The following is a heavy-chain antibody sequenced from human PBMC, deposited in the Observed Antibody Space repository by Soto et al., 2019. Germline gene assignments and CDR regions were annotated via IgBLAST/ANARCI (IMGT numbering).Heavy chain of an antibody. V-gene: IGHV3-30*18. CDR3: AKSGGPSDY. CDR1: AFTFGSYG. D-gene: IGHD3-10*01. CDR2: ISYDGSNK. Sequence: GGSLRLSCAASAFTFGSYGMHWVRQAPGKGLEWVAVISYDGSNKYYADSVKGQFTISRDNSKNTLYLQMNSLRAEDTAVYYCAKSGGPSDYWGQGTLVTVSS. J-gene: IGHJ4*02.